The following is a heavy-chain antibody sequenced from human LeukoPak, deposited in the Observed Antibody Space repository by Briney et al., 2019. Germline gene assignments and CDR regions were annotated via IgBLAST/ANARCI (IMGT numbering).Heavy chain of an antibody. Sequence: GGSLRLSCEASGFTFRSYAMTWVRQAPGKGLEWVSAISGSGAKTYYADSVKGRFTISRDNSRNTLYLQMNSLRAEDTAVYYCATERLRYFDWLSRGDAFDIWGQGTMVTVSS. J-gene: IGHJ3*02. CDR1: GFTFRSYA. CDR2: ISGSGAKT. D-gene: IGHD3-9*01. V-gene: IGHV3-23*01. CDR3: ATERLRYFDWLSRGDAFDI.